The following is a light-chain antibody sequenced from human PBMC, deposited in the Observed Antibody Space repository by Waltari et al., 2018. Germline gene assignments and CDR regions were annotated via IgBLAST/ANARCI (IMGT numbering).Light chain of an antibody. CDR1: ILAKKY. Sequence: SYDLTQPSSVSVSPGQTARITCSGDILAKKYGRWFQQKPGQAPVQGIYKENERPSGIPERFSGSSSGTTVTLTISGAHVDDEADYYCYSAADNAVGVFGGGTKLTV. CDR3: YSAADNAVGV. J-gene: IGLJ3*02. CDR2: KEN. V-gene: IGLV3-27*01.